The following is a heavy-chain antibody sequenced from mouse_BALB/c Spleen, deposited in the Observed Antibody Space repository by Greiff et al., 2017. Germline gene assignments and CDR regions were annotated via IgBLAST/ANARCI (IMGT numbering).Heavy chain of an antibody. Sequence: EVKVEESGPGLVKPSQSLSLTCTVTGYSITSDYAWNWIRQFPGNKLEWMGYISYSGSTSYNPSLKSRISITRDTSKNQFFLQLNSVTTEDTATYYCARLGREDYCDYWGQGTTLTVSS. J-gene: IGHJ2*01. CDR3: ARLGREDYCDY. CDR1: GYSITSDYA. D-gene: IGHD4-1*01. CDR2: ISYSGST. V-gene: IGHV3-2*02.